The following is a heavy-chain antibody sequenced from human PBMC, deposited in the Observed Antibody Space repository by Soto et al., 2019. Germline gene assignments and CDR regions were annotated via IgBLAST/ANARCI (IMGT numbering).Heavy chain of an antibody. CDR2: IIPIFGTA. D-gene: IGHD1-26*01. J-gene: IGHJ4*02. V-gene: IGHV1-69*05. CDR3: PRGDGSYYGGIDY. CDR1: GGTFSSYA. Sequence: QVQLVQSGAEVKKPGSSVKVSCKASGGTFSSYAISWVRQAPGQGLEWMGGIIPIFGTANYAQKFQGRVTXTXDXXTTTASMELSSLRSEDTAVYYCPRGDGSYYGGIDYWGQATLVTVSS.